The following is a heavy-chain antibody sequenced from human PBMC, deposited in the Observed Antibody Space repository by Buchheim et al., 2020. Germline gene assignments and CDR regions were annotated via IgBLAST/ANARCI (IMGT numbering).Heavy chain of an antibody. CDR3: ARDLGAAGQHFDY. V-gene: IGHV3-48*03. D-gene: IGHD6-13*01. Sequence: EVQLVESGGGLVQPGGSLRPSCAASGFTFSNYEMNWVRQAPGKGLEWVSYITSSGDIGYYADSVKGRFTISRDNAKNSLYLQMNSLRAEDTAVYYCARDLGAAGQHFDYWGQGTL. CDR2: ITSSGDIG. CDR1: GFTFSNYE. J-gene: IGHJ4*02.